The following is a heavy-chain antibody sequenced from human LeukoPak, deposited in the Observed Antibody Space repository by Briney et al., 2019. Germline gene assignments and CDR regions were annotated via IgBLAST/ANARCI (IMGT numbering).Heavy chain of an antibody. D-gene: IGHD1-14*01. J-gene: IGHJ4*02. CDR2: IHYRGNTYSGST. CDR1: GGFISSGTYY. Sequence: SETLSLTCTVSGGFISSGTYYWGWVHQPPGKGLEWIGNIHYRGNTYSGSTYYNPSLKSRVTISVDTSKNQFSLKLNSVTAADTALYYCARHNPYFDYWGQGTLVTVSS. V-gene: IGHV4-39*01. CDR3: ARHNPYFDY.